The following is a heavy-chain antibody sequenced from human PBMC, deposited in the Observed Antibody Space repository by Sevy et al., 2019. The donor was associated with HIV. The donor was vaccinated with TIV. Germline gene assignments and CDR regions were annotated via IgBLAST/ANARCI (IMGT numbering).Heavy chain of an antibody. D-gene: IGHD6-19*01. V-gene: IGHV3-30*04. Sequence: GGSLRLSCAASGFTFRNYAIHWVRQAPGKGLEWVAVISHDGSHKYSADSVKGRLTISRENSKNTLYLQINSLRAEDTAMYYCARDPTIYASGWYYFDYWGQGTLVTVSS. CDR3: ARDPTIYASGWYYFDY. CDR1: GFTFRNYA. J-gene: IGHJ4*02. CDR2: ISHDGSHK.